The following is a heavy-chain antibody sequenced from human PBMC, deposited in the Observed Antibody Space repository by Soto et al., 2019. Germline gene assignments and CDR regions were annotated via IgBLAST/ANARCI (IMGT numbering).Heavy chain of an antibody. CDR3: ARGPIPVGYSISWLRLDY. Sequence: ASVKVSCKASGYTFTSYYMHWVRQAPRQGLEWMGIINPSGGSTSYAQKFQGRVTMTRDTSTSTVYMELSSLRSEDTAVYYCARGPIPVGYSISWLRLDYWRQGPPFPVPS. D-gene: IGHD6-13*01. CDR2: INPSGGST. J-gene: IGHJ4*02. V-gene: IGHV1-46*01. CDR1: GYTFTSYY.